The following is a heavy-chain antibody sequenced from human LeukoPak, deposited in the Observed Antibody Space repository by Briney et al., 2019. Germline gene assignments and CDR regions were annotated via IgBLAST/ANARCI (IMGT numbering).Heavy chain of an antibody. V-gene: IGHV3-9*01. CDR3: EKEGGSGGWGGNFFP. Sequence: PGGSLRLSCAASGFTFDDYAMHWVRQAPGKGLEWVSGISWNSSGIGYADSVKGRFTISRDNAKNSLYLQMNSLRAEDTALYYCEKEGGSGGWGGNFFPWGREPWSPSPQ. CDR1: GFTFDDYA. D-gene: IGHD3-10*01. J-gene: IGHJ5*02. CDR2: ISWNSSGI.